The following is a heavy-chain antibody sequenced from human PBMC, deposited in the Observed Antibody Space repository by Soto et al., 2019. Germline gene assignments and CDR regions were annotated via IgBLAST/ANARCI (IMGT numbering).Heavy chain of an antibody. V-gene: IGHV3-30-3*01. J-gene: IGHJ6*02. Sequence: QVQLVESGGGVVQPGRSLRLSCAASGFTFSSYAMHWVRQAPGKGLEWVAVISYDGSNKYYADSVKGRFTISRDNSKNTLYLQMNSLGAEDTAVYYCARDLKAGWNVRYYYGMDVWGQGTTVTVSS. CDR3: ARDLKAGWNVRYYYGMDV. D-gene: IGHD1-1*01. CDR2: ISYDGSNK. CDR1: GFTFSSYA.